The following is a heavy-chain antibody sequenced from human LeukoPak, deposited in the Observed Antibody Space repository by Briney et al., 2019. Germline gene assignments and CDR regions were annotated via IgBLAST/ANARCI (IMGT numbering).Heavy chain of an antibody. Sequence: GGSLRLSCAASGFTFSSYAMHWVRQAPGKGLEWVAVISYDGSNKYYTDSVKGRFTISRDNSKNTLYLQMNSLRAEDTAVYYCARAYYYYYMDVWGKGTTVTVSS. CDR1: GFTFSSYA. CDR3: ARAYYYYYMDV. CDR2: ISYDGSNK. J-gene: IGHJ6*03. V-gene: IGHV3-30*04.